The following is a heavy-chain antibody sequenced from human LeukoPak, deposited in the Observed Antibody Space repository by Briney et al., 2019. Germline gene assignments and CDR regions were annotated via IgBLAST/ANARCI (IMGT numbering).Heavy chain of an antibody. CDR1: GFTFSSYS. CDR2: ISSSSSTI. D-gene: IGHD6-13*01. CDR3: ARAEAIAAAGMSDY. J-gene: IGHJ4*02. Sequence: GGSLRLSCAGSGFTFSSYSMNWVRQAPGKGLEWVTYISSSSSTIYYADSVKGRFTISRDNAKNSLYLQMNSLRAEDTAVYYCARAEAIAAAGMSDYWGQGTLVTVSS. V-gene: IGHV3-48*01.